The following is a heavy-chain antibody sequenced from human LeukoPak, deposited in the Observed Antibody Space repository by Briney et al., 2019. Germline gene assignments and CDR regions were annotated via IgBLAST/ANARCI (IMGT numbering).Heavy chain of an antibody. CDR2: IYYSGST. D-gene: IGHD3-22*01. Sequence: PSETLSLTCIVSGGSVSSSSYYWGWIRQPPGKGLEWIGSIYYSGSTYYNPSLKSRVTISIDTSKNQFSLKLSSVTAADTAVYYCARQLMIDYYYYYYYMDVWGRGTTVTISS. V-gene: IGHV4-39*01. J-gene: IGHJ6*03. CDR3: ARQLMIDYYYYYYYMDV. CDR1: GGSVSSSSYY.